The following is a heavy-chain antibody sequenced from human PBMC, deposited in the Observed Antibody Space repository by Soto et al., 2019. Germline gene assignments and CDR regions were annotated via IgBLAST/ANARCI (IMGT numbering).Heavy chain of an antibody. D-gene: IGHD3-3*01. CDR2: IIPIFPTA. CDR1: GGTFSSYS. Sequence: QVQLVQSGAALKKPVSSVKVSCQASGGTFSSYSVNWVRQAPGQGLEWMGGIIPIFPTADNAQWCQGRVTITAAKYTTTAYMELSRLSSEDTAVYFCAMRTSVFGVVAMGGVDVWGQGTTVTVSS. CDR3: AMRTSVFGVVAMGGVDV. V-gene: IGHV1-69*14. J-gene: IGHJ6*01.